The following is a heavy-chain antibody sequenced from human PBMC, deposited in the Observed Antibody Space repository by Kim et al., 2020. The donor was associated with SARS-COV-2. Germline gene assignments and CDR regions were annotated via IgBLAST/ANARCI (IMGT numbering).Heavy chain of an antibody. J-gene: IGHJ4*02. D-gene: IGHD6-6*01. Sequence: TYYADSVKGRFTISRDNSKNTLYLQMNSLRAEDTAVYYCAKLEVAARPDYWGQGTLVTVSS. V-gene: IGHV3-23*01. CDR3: AKLEVAARPDY. CDR2: T.